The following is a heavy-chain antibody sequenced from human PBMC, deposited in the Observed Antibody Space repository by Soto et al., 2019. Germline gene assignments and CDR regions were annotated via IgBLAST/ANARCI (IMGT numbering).Heavy chain of an antibody. CDR3: AKDHPTGWYDAPAGYFDY. J-gene: IGHJ4*02. Sequence: QVQLVESGGGVVQPGRSLRLSCAASGFTFSSYGMHWVRQAPGKGLEWVAVISYDGSNKYYADSVKGRFTISRDNSKNTLYLQMNSLRAEDTAVYYCAKDHPTGWYDAPAGYFDYWGQGTLVTVSS. D-gene: IGHD3-16*01. CDR2: ISYDGSNK. V-gene: IGHV3-30*18. CDR1: GFTFSSYG.